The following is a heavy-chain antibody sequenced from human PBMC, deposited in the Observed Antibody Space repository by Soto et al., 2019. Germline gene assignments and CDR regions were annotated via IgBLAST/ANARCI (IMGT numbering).Heavy chain of an antibody. CDR1: GYSFTSYW. V-gene: IGHV5-51*01. CDR3: ARRGAYYDILTGRYYYGMDV. J-gene: IGHJ6*02. CDR2: IYPGDSDT. Sequence: GESLKISCKGSGYSFTSYWIGWVRQMPGKGLEWMGIIYPGDSDTRYSPSFQGQVTISADQSISTAYLQWSSLKASDTAMYYCARRGAYYDILTGRYYYGMDVWGQGTTVTVS. D-gene: IGHD3-9*01.